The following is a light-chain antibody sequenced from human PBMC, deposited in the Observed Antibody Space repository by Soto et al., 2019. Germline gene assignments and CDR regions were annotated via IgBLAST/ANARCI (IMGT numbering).Light chain of an antibody. CDR3: AAWYNSSNGRV. CDR2: SNI. Sequence: QSVLTQPPSASGTPGQRVTISCSGSNSNSGSNYVYWYQQFPGTAPKLLIYSNIQRPSGVPARFSGSKSGTTAYLAISGLRSEDEADYYCAAWYNSSNGRVFGGGTMLTVL. J-gene: IGLJ3*02. V-gene: IGLV1-47*02. CDR1: NSNSGSNY.